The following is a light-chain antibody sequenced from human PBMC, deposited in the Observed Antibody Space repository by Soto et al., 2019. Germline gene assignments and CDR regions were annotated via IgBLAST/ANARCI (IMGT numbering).Light chain of an antibody. CDR3: QQRSNWPLT. CDR1: QSVLYSSNNKNS. CDR2: DAS. Sequence: DIVMTQSPDSLAVSLGERATINCKSSQSVLYSSNNKNSLAWYQQRPGQAPRLLIYDASNRATGIPARFSGSGSGTDSTLTISSLEPEDFAVYYCQQRSNWPLTFGGGTKVDIK. V-gene: IGKV4-1*01. J-gene: IGKJ4*01.